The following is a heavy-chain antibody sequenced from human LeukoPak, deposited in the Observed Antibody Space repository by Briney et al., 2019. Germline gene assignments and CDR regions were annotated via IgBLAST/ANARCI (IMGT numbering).Heavy chain of an antibody. CDR2: ISVLGTST. CDR1: EFIFSNHG. J-gene: IGHJ3*02. D-gene: IGHD2-15*01. V-gene: IGHV3-23*01. CDR3: AKEEYHQTSGHTFDGVDM. Sequence: GGSLRLSCATSEFIFSNHGMHWARQAPGKGLEWVSSISVLGTSTYYADSVKGRFTVARDNSKNTLYLQMDSLRAEDTARYYCAKEEYHQTSGHTFDGVDMWGQGTMVTVSS.